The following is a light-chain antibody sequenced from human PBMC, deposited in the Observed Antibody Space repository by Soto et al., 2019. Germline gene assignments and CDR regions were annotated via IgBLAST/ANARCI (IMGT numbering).Light chain of an antibody. CDR1: QGISSY. V-gene: IGKV1-9*01. J-gene: IGKJ1*01. Sequence: DIQLTQSPSFLSASVGDRVTITCRASQGISSYLAWYQQKPGQAPKLLIYAASTLQSGVPSRFSGSGSGTEFTLTISSLQPEDFATYYCQQLNSYPLTFGQGTKVDIK. CDR3: QQLNSYPLT. CDR2: AAS.